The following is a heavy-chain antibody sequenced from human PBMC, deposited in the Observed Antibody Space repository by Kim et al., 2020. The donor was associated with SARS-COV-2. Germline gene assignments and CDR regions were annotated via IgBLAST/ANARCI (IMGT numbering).Heavy chain of an antibody. CDR3: ARESVYSSSWYPPTHYYYGMDV. CDR1: GFTFSSYS. V-gene: IGHV3-48*02. CDR2: ISSSSSTI. D-gene: IGHD6-13*01. J-gene: IGHJ6*02. Sequence: GGSLRLSCAASGFTFSSYSMNWVRQAPGKGLEWVSYISSSSSTIYYADSVKGRFTISRDNAKNSLYLQMNSLRDEDTAVYYCARESVYSSSWYPPTHYYYGMDVWGQGTTGTVSS.